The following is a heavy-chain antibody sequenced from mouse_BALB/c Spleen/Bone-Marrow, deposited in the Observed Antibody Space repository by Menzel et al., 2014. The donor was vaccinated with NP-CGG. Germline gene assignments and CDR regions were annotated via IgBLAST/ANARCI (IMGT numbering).Heavy chain of an antibody. CDR3: ARGGHDFSLDY. CDR2: IDTSDSYT. J-gene: IGHJ4*01. V-gene: IGHV1-69*01. CDR1: GYTFTDNW. Sequence: QVQLQQPGAELGMPGASVKMSCKASGYTFTDNWMYWVKQRPGQGLEWIGAIDTSDSYTNFNQKFMGKASLTVDASSSTAYMQVSSLTPDDSAVYYCARGGHDFSLDYWGQGTSVTVSS. D-gene: IGHD2-4*01.